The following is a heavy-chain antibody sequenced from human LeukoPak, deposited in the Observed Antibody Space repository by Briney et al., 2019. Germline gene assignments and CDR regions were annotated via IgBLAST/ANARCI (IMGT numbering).Heavy chain of an antibody. CDR3: ARSPRGYCSGGSCYSYGY. J-gene: IGHJ4*02. CDR1: GYTFTGYY. Sequence: ASVKVSCKASGYTFTGYYMHWVRQAPGQGLEWMGWINPNSGGTNYAQKFQGRVTITRDTSISTAYMELSRLRSDDTAVYYCARSPRGYCSGGSCYSYGYWGQGTLVTGSS. D-gene: IGHD2-15*01. V-gene: IGHV1-2*02. CDR2: INPNSGGT.